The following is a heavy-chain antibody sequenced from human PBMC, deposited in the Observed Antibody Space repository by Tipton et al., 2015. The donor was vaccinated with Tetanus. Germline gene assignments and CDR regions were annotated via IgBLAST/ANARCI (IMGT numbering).Heavy chain of an antibody. D-gene: IGHD2-2*01. CDR2: TYYRSKCSN. V-gene: IGHV6-1*01. CDR1: GDRLSSDIAA. Sequence: RLVKPSQTLSVTCVISGDRLSSDIAAWYWIRQSPSRGLEWLGRTYYRSKCSNDYAVSVKSRVTITSDTSKNQFSLQLGSVTPEDTAVYYCARGYAGGAWDVWGQGNLVTVSS. CDR3: ARGYAGGAWDV. J-gene: IGHJ4*02.